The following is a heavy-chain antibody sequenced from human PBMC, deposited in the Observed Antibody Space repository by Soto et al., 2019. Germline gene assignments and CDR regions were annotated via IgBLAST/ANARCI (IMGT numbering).Heavy chain of an antibody. Sequence: ASVKVSCKASGYAFTSYGISWVRQAPGQGLEWMGWISAYNGNTNYAQKIQGRVTMTTDTSTSTAYMELRSLRSDDTAVYYCARAVDYYDSSGYYTHEYFQHWGQGTLVTVSS. D-gene: IGHD3-22*01. J-gene: IGHJ1*01. V-gene: IGHV1-18*01. CDR2: ISAYNGNT. CDR3: ARAVDYYDSSGYYTHEYFQH. CDR1: GYAFTSYG.